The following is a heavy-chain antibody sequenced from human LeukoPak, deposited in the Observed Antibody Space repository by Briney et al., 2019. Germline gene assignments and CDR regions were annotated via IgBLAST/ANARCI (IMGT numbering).Heavy chain of an antibody. CDR3: ARERIATASAGDY. V-gene: IGHV3-48*04. D-gene: IGHD6-13*01. CDR2: ISSSSSTI. Sequence: PGGSLRLSCAASGFTFSSYSMNWVRQAPGKGLEWVSYISSSSSTIYYADSVKGRFTISRDNAKNSLYLQMNSLRAEDTAVYYCARERIATASAGDYWGQGTLVPVSS. CDR1: GFTFSSYS. J-gene: IGHJ4*02.